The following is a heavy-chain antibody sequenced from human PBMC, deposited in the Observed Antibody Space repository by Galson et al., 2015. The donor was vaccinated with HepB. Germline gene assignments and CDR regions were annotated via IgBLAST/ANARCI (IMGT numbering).Heavy chain of an antibody. CDR2: ISSSSSTI. V-gene: IGHV3-48*02. Sequence: SLRLSCAASGFTFSTYSMNWVRQAPGRGLEWVSYISSSSSTIYYADSVKGRFTISRDNAKNSLYLQMHSLRDEDTAVYYCARDSGYSSSWALVDYWGQGILVTVSS. J-gene: IGHJ4*02. CDR1: GFTFSTYS. CDR3: ARDSGYSSSWALVDY. D-gene: IGHD6-13*01.